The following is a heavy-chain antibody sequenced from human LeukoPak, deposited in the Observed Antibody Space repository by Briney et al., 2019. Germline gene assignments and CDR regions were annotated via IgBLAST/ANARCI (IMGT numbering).Heavy chain of an antibody. CDR2: IYYSGST. V-gene: IGHV4-59*01. CDR3: ARDSDSGSYSDY. Sequence: SETLSLTCTVSGGSISSYYWSWIRQPPGKGLEWIGYIYYSGSTNYNPSLKSRVTISVDTSKNQFSLKLSSVTAADTAVYYCARDSDSGSYSDYWGQGTLVTVSS. D-gene: IGHD1-26*01. J-gene: IGHJ4*02. CDR1: GGSISSYY.